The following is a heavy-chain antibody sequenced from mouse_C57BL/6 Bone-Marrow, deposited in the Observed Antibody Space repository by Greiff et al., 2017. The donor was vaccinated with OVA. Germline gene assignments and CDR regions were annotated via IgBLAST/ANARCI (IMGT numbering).Heavy chain of an antibody. Sequence: QVQLQQSGAELARPGASVKLSCKASGYTFTSYGISWVKQRTGQGLEWIGEIYPRSGNTYYNEKFKGKATLTADKSSSTAYMELRSLTSEDSAVYFCARSVVATPYYAMDYWGQGTSVTVSS. V-gene: IGHV1-81*01. J-gene: IGHJ4*01. CDR2: IYPRSGNT. CDR1: GYTFTSYG. D-gene: IGHD1-1*01. CDR3: ARSVVATPYYAMDY.